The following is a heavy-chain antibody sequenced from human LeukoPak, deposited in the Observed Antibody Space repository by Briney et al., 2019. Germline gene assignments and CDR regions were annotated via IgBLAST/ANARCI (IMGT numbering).Heavy chain of an antibody. D-gene: IGHD2/OR15-2a*01. CDR3: AKDPRRILGSFEI. Sequence: GGSLRLSCAASRFTSNTYGMSWVRQAPGKGLEWVSGISGSSGNTYYADSVKGRFTISRDTSKNTLYLQMSSLRAEDTAVYYCAKDPRRILGSFEIWGQGTMVTVS. J-gene: IGHJ3*02. CDR2: ISGSSGNT. CDR1: RFTSNTYG. V-gene: IGHV3-23*01.